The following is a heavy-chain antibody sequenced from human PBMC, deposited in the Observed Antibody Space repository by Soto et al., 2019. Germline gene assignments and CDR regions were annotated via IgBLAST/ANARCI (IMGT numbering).Heavy chain of an antibody. CDR3: ARARPITMVRGVIRGANYYYDMDA. CDR2: INHSGST. CDR1: DWSFSRYY. D-gene: IGHD3-10*01. J-gene: IGHJ6*03. Sequence: SETLSLTCAVYDWSFSRYYWSWIRQPPGKGLERIGEINHSGSTNYSPAIKSRVTKSVDTSKNQFSLKLSSVTAAATAVYYCARARPITMVRGVIRGANYYYDMDAWGKGTTVTVSS. V-gene: IGHV4-34*01.